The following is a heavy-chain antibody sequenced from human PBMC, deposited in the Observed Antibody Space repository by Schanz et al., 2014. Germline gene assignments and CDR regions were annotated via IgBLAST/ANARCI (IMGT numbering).Heavy chain of an antibody. Sequence: QVQLVQSGADVKKPGASVKVSCKASGNTLSAYYIHWIRQAPGQGLEWMGWIDPNSGGTNYAQKFQGRVTMTRDTSISTAYMELRRLRSDDTAVYYCARDYYDILTGYPYDTFDIWGQGTMVTVSS. CDR2: IDPNSGGT. CDR1: GNTLSAYY. J-gene: IGHJ3*02. D-gene: IGHD3-9*01. V-gene: IGHV1-2*02. CDR3: ARDYYDILTGYPYDTFDI.